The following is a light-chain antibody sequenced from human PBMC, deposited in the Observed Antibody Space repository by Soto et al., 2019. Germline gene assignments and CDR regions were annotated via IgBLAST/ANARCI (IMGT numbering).Light chain of an antibody. J-gene: IGKJ5*01. CDR2: KAS. CDR1: QTISSW. CDR3: QHYNSYPLT. Sequence: DIPMTQSPSTLSASVGDRVTITCRASQTISSWLAWYQQKPGKAPKLLIYKASSLESGVPSRFSGSGSGTEFTLTISSLQPDDFATYYCQHYNSYPLTFGQGTRLEIK. V-gene: IGKV1-5*03.